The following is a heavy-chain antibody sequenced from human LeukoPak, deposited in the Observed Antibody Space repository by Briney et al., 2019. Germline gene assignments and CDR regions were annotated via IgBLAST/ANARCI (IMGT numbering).Heavy chain of an antibody. Sequence: SVKVSCKASGGTFSSYAISWVRQAPGQGLERMGRIIPIFGIANYAQKFQGRVTITADKSTSTAYMELSSLRSEDTAVYYCASSPVTIFGVVIPPWGYYGMDVWGQGTTVTVSS. J-gene: IGHJ6*02. CDR1: GGTFSSYA. CDR2: IIPIFGIA. D-gene: IGHD3-3*01. V-gene: IGHV1-69*04. CDR3: ASSPVTIFGVVIPPWGYYGMDV.